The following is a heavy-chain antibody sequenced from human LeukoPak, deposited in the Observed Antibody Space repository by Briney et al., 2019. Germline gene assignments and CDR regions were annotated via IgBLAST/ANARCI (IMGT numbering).Heavy chain of an antibody. CDR3: ERDVAVAGIDWLDP. CDR1: GFTFSSYA. D-gene: IGHD6-19*01. V-gene: IGHV3-30*01. J-gene: IGHJ5*02. Sequence: GGSLRLSCAASGFTFSSYAMRWVRQAPGKGLEWVADISYDGSNKYYADSVKGRFTISRDNSKNTLYLQMNSLRAEATGVYYCERDVAVAGIDWLDPWGEGTLVTVSS. CDR2: ISYDGSNK.